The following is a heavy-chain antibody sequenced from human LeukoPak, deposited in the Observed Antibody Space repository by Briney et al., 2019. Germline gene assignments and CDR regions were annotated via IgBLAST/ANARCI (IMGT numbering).Heavy chain of an antibody. J-gene: IGHJ4*02. CDR2: MNPNSGNT. CDR1: GYTFTGYY. V-gene: IGHV1-8*03. CDR3: ARGVTMVRGVTLNDY. Sequence: ASVKVSCKASGYTFTGYYMHWVRQAPGQGLEWMGWMNPNSGNTGYAQKFQGRVTITRNTSISTAYMELSSLRSEDTAVYYCARGVTMVRGVTLNDYWGQGTLVTVSS. D-gene: IGHD3-10*01.